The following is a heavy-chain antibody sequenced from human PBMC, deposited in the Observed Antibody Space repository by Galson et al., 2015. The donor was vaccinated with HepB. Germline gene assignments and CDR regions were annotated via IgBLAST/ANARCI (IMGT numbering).Heavy chain of an antibody. D-gene: IGHD6-19*01. J-gene: IGHJ4*02. Sequence: SLRLSCAASGFTFSSYSMNWVRQAPGKGLEWVSYISSSSSTIYYADSVKGRFTISRDNAKDSLYLQMNSLRDEDTAVYYCARELSWLGISRGYFDYWGQGTLVTVSS. CDR3: ARELSWLGISRGYFDY. CDR1: GFTFSSYS. V-gene: IGHV3-48*02. CDR2: ISSSSSTI.